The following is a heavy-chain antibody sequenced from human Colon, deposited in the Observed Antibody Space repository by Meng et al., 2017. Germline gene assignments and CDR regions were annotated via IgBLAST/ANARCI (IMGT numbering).Heavy chain of an antibody. CDR3: ARDERGGPYYFDY. Sequence: VQLVQSGAELKKPGASVKVPCQASGYSFTSYGMHWLRQAPGQRPEWMGWIYPADGNRRYSQKFQDRLTITTDTFARTAYMELSSLRSEDTAVYFCARDERGGPYYFDYWGQGTLVTVSS. CDR2: IYPADGNR. J-gene: IGHJ4*02. V-gene: IGHV1-3*01. CDR1: GYSFTSYG.